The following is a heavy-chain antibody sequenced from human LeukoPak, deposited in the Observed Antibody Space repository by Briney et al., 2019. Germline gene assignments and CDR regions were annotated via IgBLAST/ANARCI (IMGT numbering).Heavy chain of an antibody. D-gene: IGHD4-11*01. J-gene: IGHJ4*02. CDR3: ARVGTTITTYYFDY. CDR2: INPNSGVT. Sequence: GASVKVSFKASGGTFSSYAISWVRQAPGQGLEWMGWINPNSGVTSYAQKFKGRVTMTRDTSISTAYMDLNRLRSDDTAVYYCARVGTTITTYYFDYWGQGTLVTVSS. V-gene: IGHV1-2*02. CDR1: GGTFSSYA.